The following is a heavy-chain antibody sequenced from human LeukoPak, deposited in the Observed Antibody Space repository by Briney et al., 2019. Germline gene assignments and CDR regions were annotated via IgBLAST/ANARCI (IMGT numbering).Heavy chain of an antibody. CDR2: IYYSGST. CDR3: ARDRLPGDSSDNWFDP. Sequence: PSETLSLTCTVSGGAISSYYLGWGRRPPGKGLEWIGYIYYSGSTNYNPSLKSRVTISVDTSKNQFSLKLSSVTAADTAVYYCARDRLPGDSSDNWFDPWGQGTLVTVSS. J-gene: IGHJ5*02. D-gene: IGHD3-22*01. V-gene: IGHV4-59*01. CDR1: GGAISSYY.